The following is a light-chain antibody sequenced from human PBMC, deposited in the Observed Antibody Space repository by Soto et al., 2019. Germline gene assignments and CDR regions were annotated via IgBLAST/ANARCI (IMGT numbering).Light chain of an antibody. CDR2: DAS. Sequence: DIQMTQSPSSLSASVGDRVTITCQASQDISNYLNWYQQKPGKAPKLLIYDASNLETGVPSRFSGSGSGTDFTFTISSPQPEDIATYYCQQYDNLPLTFGGGTKAAIK. CDR3: QQYDNLPLT. J-gene: IGKJ4*01. CDR1: QDISNY. V-gene: IGKV1-33*01.